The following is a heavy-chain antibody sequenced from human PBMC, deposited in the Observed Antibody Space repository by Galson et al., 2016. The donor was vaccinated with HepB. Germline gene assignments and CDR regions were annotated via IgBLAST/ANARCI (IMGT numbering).Heavy chain of an antibody. V-gene: IGHV5-51*01. CDR3: ARQDGRLGKDWFDP. Sequence: QSGAEVKKPGESLKISCKGSGYSFTTYWIAWVRQMPGKGLGWMGIIYPGDSDVRYSPSFEGRVTISVDNSISTGYLQWSYLKASDTAIYYCARQDGRLGKDWFDPWGQGTPVIVSS. J-gene: IGHJ5*02. CDR1: GYSFTTYW. CDR2: IYPGDSDV. D-gene: IGHD5/OR15-5a*01.